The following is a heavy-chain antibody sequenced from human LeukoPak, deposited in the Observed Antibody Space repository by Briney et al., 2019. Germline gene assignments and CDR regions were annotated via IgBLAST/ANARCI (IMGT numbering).Heavy chain of an antibody. CDR1: GFTFSNYA. Sequence: GASLRLSCVASGFTFSNYAMSWVRQAPGKRLEWVSAVTGSGSTYYADSVKGRFTISRDNSRNTLFLQMNSLRAEDTAIYYCAKWGDFDILTGYYVSDFWGQGTLVTVSS. CDR3: AKWGDFDILTGYYVSDF. D-gene: IGHD3-9*01. J-gene: IGHJ4*02. CDR2: VTGSGST. V-gene: IGHV3-23*01.